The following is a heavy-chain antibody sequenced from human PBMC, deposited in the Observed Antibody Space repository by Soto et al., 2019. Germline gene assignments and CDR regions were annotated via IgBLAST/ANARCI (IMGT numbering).Heavy chain of an antibody. Sequence: GASVKGSCKASGYTFTSYYMRWVRQAHGQGLEWMGIINPSGGSTSYAQKFQGRVTMTRDTSTSTVYMELSSLRSEDTAVYYCARDADRVVVTATEGFDYWGQGTLVTVSS. CDR3: ARDADRVVVTATEGFDY. CDR2: INPSGGST. J-gene: IGHJ4*02. D-gene: IGHD2-21*02. CDR1: GYTFTSYY. V-gene: IGHV1-46*01.